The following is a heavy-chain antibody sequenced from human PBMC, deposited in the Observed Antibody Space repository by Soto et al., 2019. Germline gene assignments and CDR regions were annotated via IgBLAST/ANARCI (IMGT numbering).Heavy chain of an antibody. Sequence: SETLSLTCAVSGGSISSGGYSWSWIRQPPGKGLEWIGYIYHSGSTYYNPSLKSRVTISVDRSKNQFSLKLSSVTAADTAVYYCATTDRHSSSWDRVSDYWGQGTLVTVSS. CDR1: GGSISSGGYS. CDR2: IYHSGST. J-gene: IGHJ4*02. V-gene: IGHV4-30-2*01. D-gene: IGHD6-13*01. CDR3: ATTDRHSSSWDRVSDY.